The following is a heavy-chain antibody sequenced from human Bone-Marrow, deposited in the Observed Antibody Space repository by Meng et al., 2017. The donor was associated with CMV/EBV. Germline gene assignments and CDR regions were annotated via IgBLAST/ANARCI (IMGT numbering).Heavy chain of an antibody. D-gene: IGHD6-13*01. CDR1: GFTFDDYA. V-gene: IGHV3-43D*03. J-gene: IGHJ4*02. CDR2: ISWDGGTT. CDR3: AKDSNGIAVPGTLHYFDY. Sequence: GGSLRLSCAASGFTFDDYAMHWVRQAPGKGLEWVSLISWDGGTTYYADSVKGRFTISRDNSKNSLYMQMNSLRAEDTALYYCAKDSNGIAVPGTLHYFDYWGRGKLVNVSS.